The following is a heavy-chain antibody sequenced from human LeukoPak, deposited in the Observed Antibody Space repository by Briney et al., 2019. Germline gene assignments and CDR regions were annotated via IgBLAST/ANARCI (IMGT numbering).Heavy chain of an antibody. CDR1: GGTFSSYA. Sequence: ASVKVSCKASGGTFSSYAISWVRHAPGQGLEWMGGIITIFGTANYAQKFQGRVTITADESTSTAYMELSSLRSEDTAVYYCARGSVTVKNAFDIWGQGTMVTVSS. D-gene: IGHD4-17*01. J-gene: IGHJ3*02. CDR2: IITIFGTA. CDR3: ARGSVTVKNAFDI. V-gene: IGHV1-69*13.